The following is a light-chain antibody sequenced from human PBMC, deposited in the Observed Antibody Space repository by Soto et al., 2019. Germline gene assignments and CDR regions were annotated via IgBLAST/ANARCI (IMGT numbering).Light chain of an antibody. Sequence: EIVLTQSPGTLSLSPGERATLSCRASQSLSSSYLAWYQQKPGQAPRLLIYGASSRATGIPDRFSGSWSGIDFTLTISRLEPEDFAVYYCQQFGSSWWTFGQGTKMEIK. CDR2: GAS. CDR1: QSLSSSY. J-gene: IGKJ1*01. CDR3: QQFGSSWWT. V-gene: IGKV3-20*01.